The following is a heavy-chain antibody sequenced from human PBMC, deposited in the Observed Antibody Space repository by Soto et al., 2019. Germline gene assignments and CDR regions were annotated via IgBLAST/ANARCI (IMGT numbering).Heavy chain of an antibody. Sequence: ASVKVSCKASGYTFTGYYMHWVRQAPGQGLEWMGWITPNSGGTNYAQKFQGWVTMTRDTSISTAYMELSRLRSDDTAVYYCARVRRDGYNFDAFDIWGQGTMVTVSS. J-gene: IGHJ3*02. CDR1: GYTFTGYY. CDR2: ITPNSGGT. V-gene: IGHV1-2*04. D-gene: IGHD5-12*01. CDR3: ARVRRDGYNFDAFDI.